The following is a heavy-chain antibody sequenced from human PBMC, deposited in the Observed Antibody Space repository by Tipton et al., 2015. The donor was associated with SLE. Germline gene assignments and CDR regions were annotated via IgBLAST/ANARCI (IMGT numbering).Heavy chain of an antibody. V-gene: IGHV4-59*11. CDR3: ATGGYPVAFDM. Sequence: TLSLTCTFSGGSISSLYWNWIRQPPGKGLERIGYTYYSGSTKYNPSLKRRITISEDTSKNQFSLKLSSVTSADTAGYDCATGGYPVAFDMWGQGTMVTVSS. CDR1: GGSISSLY. D-gene: IGHD2-15*01. CDR2: TYYSGST. J-gene: IGHJ3*02.